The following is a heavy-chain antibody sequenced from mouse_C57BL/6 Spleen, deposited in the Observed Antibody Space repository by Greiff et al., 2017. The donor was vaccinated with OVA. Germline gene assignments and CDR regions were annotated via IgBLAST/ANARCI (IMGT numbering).Heavy chain of an antibody. CDR2: ISSGSSTI. V-gene: IGHV5-17*01. D-gene: IGHD1-1*01. Sequence: EVKVVESGGGLVKPGGSLKLSCAASGFTFSDYGMHWVRQAPEKGLEWVAYISSGSSTIYYADTVKGRFTISRDNAKNTLFLQMTSLRSEDTAMYYCARFTTVGFFDVWGTGTTVTVSS. CDR3: ARFTTVGFFDV. J-gene: IGHJ1*03. CDR1: GFTFSDYG.